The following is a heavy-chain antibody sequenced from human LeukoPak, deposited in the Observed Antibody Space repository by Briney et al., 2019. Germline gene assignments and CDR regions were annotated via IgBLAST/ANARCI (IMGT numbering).Heavy chain of an antibody. D-gene: IGHD3-22*01. CDR1: GGSISSGGYS. V-gene: IGHV4-30-2*01. CDR3: ARGKGYYDSSGDHDAFDI. J-gene: IGHJ3*02. Sequence: SETLSLTCAVSGGSISSGGYSWSWIRQPPGKGLEWIGYIYHSGSTYYNPSLKSRVTISVDRSKNQFSLKLSSVIAADTAVYYCARGKGYYDSSGDHDAFDIWGQGTMVTVSS. CDR2: IYHSGST.